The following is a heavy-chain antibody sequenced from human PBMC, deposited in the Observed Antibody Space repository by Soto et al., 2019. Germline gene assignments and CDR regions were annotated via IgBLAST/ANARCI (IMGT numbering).Heavy chain of an antibody. Sequence: ASVKVSCKASGGTFSSYTISWVRQAPGQGLEWMGRIIPILGIANYAQKFQGRVTITADKSTSTAYMELSSLRSEDTAVYYCARDSYCSSTSCSDPFDYWGQGTLVTVSS. J-gene: IGHJ4*02. V-gene: IGHV1-69*04. D-gene: IGHD2-2*01. CDR3: ARDSYCSSTSCSDPFDY. CDR2: IIPILGIA. CDR1: GGTFSSYT.